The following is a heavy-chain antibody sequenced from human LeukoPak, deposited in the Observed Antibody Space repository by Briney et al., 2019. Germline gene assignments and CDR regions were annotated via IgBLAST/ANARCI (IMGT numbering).Heavy chain of an antibody. D-gene: IGHD2-21*01. V-gene: IGHV1-2*02. CDR3: AVAPGDY. J-gene: IGHJ4*02. Sequence: ASVRVSCKASGYTFTDYYIHWVRQAPGQGLEWMGWINPNSDYPFYAQKFQGRVTLTRDTSISTVYMELTTLTSDDTALYYCAVAPGDYWGQGTLVSVSA. CDR2: INPNSDYP. CDR1: GYTFTDYY.